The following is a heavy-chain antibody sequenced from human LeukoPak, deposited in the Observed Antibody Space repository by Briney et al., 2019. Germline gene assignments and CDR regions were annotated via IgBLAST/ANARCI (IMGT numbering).Heavy chain of an antibody. D-gene: IGHD1-26*01. CDR3: ARSYSGYYYMDV. Sequence: GASVKVSCKASGYTFTSYYMHWVRQAPGLGLEWMGLINPTGGSTGYAQKLQGRVTMTTDTSTSTAYMELRSLRSDDTAVYYCARSYSGYYYMDVWGKGTTVTISS. J-gene: IGHJ6*03. CDR1: GYTFTSYY. V-gene: IGHV1-46*01. CDR2: INPTGGST.